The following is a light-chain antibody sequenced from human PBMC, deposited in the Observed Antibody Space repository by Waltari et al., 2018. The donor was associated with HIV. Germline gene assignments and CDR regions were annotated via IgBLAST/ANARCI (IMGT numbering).Light chain of an antibody. V-gene: IGLV1-44*01. J-gene: IGLJ3*02. Sequence: QSVQTQPPSATGTPGQRVTSTCAGSSANIGGNTVNWYQQLPGTAPNLLIYAKHLRPSGVPDRFSGSQSDTSASLAISGLQSEDEADYYCAAWDDSLNGRVFGGVTKLTVL. CDR1: SANIGGNT. CDR3: AAWDDSLNGRV. CDR2: AKH.